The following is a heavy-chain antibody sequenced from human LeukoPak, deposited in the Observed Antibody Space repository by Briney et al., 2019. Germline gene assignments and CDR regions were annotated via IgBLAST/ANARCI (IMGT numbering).Heavy chain of an antibody. V-gene: IGHV3-9*01. CDR2: ISWISGSI. Sequence: GGSLRLSCAASGFIFDDYDMSWVRQAPGKGLEWVSGISWISGSIGYADSVKGRFSISRDNAKNSLYLQMNSLRAEDTALYYCAKAWGGSSQWYFDLWGRGTLVIVSS. D-gene: IGHD1-26*01. CDR1: GFIFDDYD. CDR3: AKAWGGSSQWYFDL. J-gene: IGHJ2*01.